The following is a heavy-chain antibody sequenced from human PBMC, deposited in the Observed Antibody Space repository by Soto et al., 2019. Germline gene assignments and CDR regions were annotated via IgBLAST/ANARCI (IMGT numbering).Heavy chain of an antibody. Sequence: EVQLVESGGGLVQPGGSLRLSCVASGFTFSTDSMNWVRQAPGKGLEWVAHISTSGATRYYADSVKGRFTISRDNAKTSLYLQMDSLRNEDTAVEYCARFFGSGFDYWGQVTLVTVSS. CDR3: ARFFGSGFDY. V-gene: IGHV3-48*02. CDR1: GFTFSTDS. D-gene: IGHD6-19*01. CDR2: ISTSGATR. J-gene: IGHJ4*02.